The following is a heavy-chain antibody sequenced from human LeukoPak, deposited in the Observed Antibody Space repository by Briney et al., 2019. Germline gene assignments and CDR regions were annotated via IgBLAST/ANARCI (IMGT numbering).Heavy chain of an antibody. CDR2: IYYSGSS. D-gene: IGHD6-13*01. J-gene: IGHJ5*02. CDR1: GGSISSYY. Sequence: SETLSLTCTVAGGSISSYYWSWIRHPPGKGLVWIGCIYYSGSSNYTPSRKSRVTISVDTSKDQFPLKLSSMTAADTAVYYCARPTGIAAALGPKELLALAPGFDPWGQGTLVTVSS. CDR3: ARPTGIAAALGPKELLALAPGFDP. V-gene: IGHV4-59*01.